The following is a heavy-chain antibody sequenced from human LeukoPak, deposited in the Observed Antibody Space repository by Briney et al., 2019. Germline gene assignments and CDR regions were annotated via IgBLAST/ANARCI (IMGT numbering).Heavy chain of an antibody. CDR3: AKDGPGDSSAVLLPPLADY. D-gene: IGHD3-22*01. CDR2: IWYDGSNK. Sequence: PGRSLRLSCAASGFTFSGSGMHWVRQAPGKGLEWVALIWYDGSNKYYADSVKGRFTISRDNSKNTLYLQMNSLRAEDTAVYYCAKDGPGDSSAVLLPPLADYWGQGTLVTVSS. CDR1: GFTFSGSG. V-gene: IGHV3-33*06. J-gene: IGHJ4*02.